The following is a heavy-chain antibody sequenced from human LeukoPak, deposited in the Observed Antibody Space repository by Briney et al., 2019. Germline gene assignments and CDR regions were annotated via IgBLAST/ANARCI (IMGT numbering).Heavy chain of an antibody. CDR1: GYSFTSYW. J-gene: IGHJ4*02. CDR3: GTYYYDSSGYLTPRGY. D-gene: IGHD3-22*01. Sequence: GESLKVSRKGSGYSFTSYWIGWVRQMPGKGLEWMGIIYPGDSDTRYSPSFQGQVTISADKSISTAYLQWSSLKASDTAMYYCGTYYYDSSGYLTPRGYWGQGTLVTVSS. V-gene: IGHV5-51*01. CDR2: IYPGDSDT.